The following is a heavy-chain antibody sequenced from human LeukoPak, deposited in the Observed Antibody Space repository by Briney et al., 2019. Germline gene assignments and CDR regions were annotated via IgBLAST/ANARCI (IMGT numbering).Heavy chain of an antibody. J-gene: IGHJ3*02. CDR1: GGSISNYY. Sequence: SETLSLTCTVSGGSISNYYWSWIRQPAGKGLEWIGRIYTSGSTNYNPSLKSRVTMSVGRSKNQFSLKLSSVTAADTAVYYCARRADIVVVPAAYADAFDIWGQGTMVTVSS. CDR3: ARRADIVVVPAAYADAFDI. CDR2: IYTSGST. V-gene: IGHV4-4*07. D-gene: IGHD2-2*01.